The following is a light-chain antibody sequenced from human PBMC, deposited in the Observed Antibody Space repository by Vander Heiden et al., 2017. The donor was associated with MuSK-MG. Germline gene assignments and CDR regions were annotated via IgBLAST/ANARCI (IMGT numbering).Light chain of an antibody. CDR3: CSYAGSSTPYV. CDR1: SSDVGSYNL. V-gene: IGLV2-23*01. Sequence: QSALTQPASESGSPGQSITISCTGTSSDVGSYNLVSWYQQHPGKAPKHMIYEGSKRPSGVSNRFSGSKSGNTASLTISGLQAEDEADYYCCSYAGSSTPYVFGTGTKVTVL. J-gene: IGLJ1*01. CDR2: EGS.